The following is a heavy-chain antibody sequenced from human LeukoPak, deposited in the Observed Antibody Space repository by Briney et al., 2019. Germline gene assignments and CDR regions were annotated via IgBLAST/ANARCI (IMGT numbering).Heavy chain of an antibody. D-gene: IGHD6-19*01. Sequence: GGSLRLSCAASGFTVSSNYMSWVRQAPGKGLEWVSVIYSGGSTYYADSVKGRFTISRDNSKNTLYLQMNSLRAEDTAVYYCATAVAGTGYYYGMDVWGQGTTVTISS. CDR2: IYSGGST. J-gene: IGHJ6*02. CDR1: GFTVSSNY. CDR3: ATAVAGTGYYYGMDV. V-gene: IGHV3-66*01.